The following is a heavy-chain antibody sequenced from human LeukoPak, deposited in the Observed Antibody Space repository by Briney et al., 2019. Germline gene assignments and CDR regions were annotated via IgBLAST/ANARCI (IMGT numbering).Heavy chain of an antibody. V-gene: IGHV1-46*01. J-gene: IGHJ4*02. CDR3: ARDPGLHGGNTYFDY. D-gene: IGHD4-23*01. Sequence: ASVKVSCKASGYTFTSYYMHWVRQAPGQGLEWMGIINPSGGSTSYAQKFQGRVTMTRDTSTSTVYMELSSLRSEDTAVYYCARDPGLHGGNTYFDYWGQGTLVTVSS. CDR2: INPSGGST. CDR1: GYTFTSYY.